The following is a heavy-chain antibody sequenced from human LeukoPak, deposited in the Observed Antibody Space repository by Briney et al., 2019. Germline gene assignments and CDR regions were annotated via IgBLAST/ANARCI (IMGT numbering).Heavy chain of an antibody. J-gene: IGHJ4*02. D-gene: IGHD3-3*02. CDR2: FDDTGDKT. CDR1: GFTFSSYS. Sequence: GGSLRLSCAASGFTFSSYSMSWVRQAPGKGLAWVSAFDDTGDKTYYADSVKGRFTISRDNLKNTLYLQMNSLRVEDTAVYYCVRGRISPDYSGQGTLVTVSS. CDR3: VRGRISPDY. V-gene: IGHV3-23*01.